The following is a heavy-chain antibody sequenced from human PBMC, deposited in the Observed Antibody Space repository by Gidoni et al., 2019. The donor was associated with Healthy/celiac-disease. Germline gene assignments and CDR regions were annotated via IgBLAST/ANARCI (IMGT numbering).Heavy chain of an antibody. Sequence: EVQLLESGGGLVQPGGYLRLSCAASGFTFRSYAMSWVRQAPGKGLEWVSAISGSGGSTYYADSVKGRFTISRDNSKNTLYLQMNSLRAEDTAVYYCANQGINRGELPLFDYWGQGTLVTVSS. CDR2: ISGSGGST. CDR1: GFTFRSYA. CDR3: ANQGINRGELPLFDY. V-gene: IGHV3-23*01. J-gene: IGHJ4*02. D-gene: IGHD1-26*01.